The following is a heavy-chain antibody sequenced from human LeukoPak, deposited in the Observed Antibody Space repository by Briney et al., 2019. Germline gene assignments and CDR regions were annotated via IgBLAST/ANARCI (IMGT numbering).Heavy chain of an antibody. CDR3: AREPIAAAGSIHDAFDI. CDR1: GGSISSYY. CDR2: IYYSGST. D-gene: IGHD6-13*01. J-gene: IGHJ3*02. V-gene: IGHV4-59*01. Sequence: SETLSLTCTVSGGSISSYYWSWIRQPPGKGPEWIGYIYYSGSTIYNPSLKSRVTISVDTSKNQFSLKLSSVTAADTAVYYCAREPIAAAGSIHDAFDIWGQGTMVTVSS.